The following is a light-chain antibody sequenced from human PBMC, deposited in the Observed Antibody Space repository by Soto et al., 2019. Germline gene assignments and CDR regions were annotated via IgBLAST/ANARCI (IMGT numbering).Light chain of an antibody. CDR2: GAS. CDR1: QSVGSIY. J-gene: IGKJ4*01. Sequence: DIVLTQSPGTLSLSPGERATLSCRASQSVGSIYLAWYQQKPGQAPRLLIHGASNRASGIPDRFSGSGSGTDFTLTISRLEPEDFAVYYCQQYGDSPTFGGGTKVDIK. CDR3: QQYGDSPT. V-gene: IGKV3-20*01.